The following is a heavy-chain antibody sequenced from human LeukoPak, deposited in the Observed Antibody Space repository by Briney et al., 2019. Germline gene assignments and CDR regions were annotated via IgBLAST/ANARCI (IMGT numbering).Heavy chain of an antibody. Sequence: PSQTLSLTCTVSDGPISSGGYYWSWIRQHPGTGLEWIGYIYYSGSTYYNPSLKSRVTISVDTSKNQFSLKLSSVTAADTAVYYCARDNLGQYYDFWSGYYTGPSWFDPWGQGTLVTVSS. CDR3: ARDNLGQYYDFWSGYYTGPSWFDP. CDR2: IYYSGST. J-gene: IGHJ5*02. CDR1: DGPISSGGYY. D-gene: IGHD3-3*01. V-gene: IGHV4-31*03.